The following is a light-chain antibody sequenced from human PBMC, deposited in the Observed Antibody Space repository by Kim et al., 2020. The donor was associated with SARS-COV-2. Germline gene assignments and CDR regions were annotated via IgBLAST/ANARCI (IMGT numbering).Light chain of an antibody. V-gene: IGLV3-21*04. CDR3: QVWDSSSDHVV. CDR1: NIGSKS. CDR2: YDS. Sequence: APGKTARITCGGKNIGSKSVHWYQQKPGQAPVLVIYYDSDRPSGIPERLSGSNSGNTATLTISRVEAGDEADYYCQVWDSSSDHVVFGGGTQLTVL. J-gene: IGLJ2*01.